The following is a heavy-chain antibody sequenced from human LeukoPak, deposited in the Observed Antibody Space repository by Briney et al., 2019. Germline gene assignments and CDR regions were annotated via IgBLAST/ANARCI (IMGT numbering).Heavy chain of an antibody. V-gene: IGHV3-7*01. CDR3: AREERWGSLPYYYYGMDV. CDR1: GFTFSSYW. Sequence: GGSLRLSCAASGFTFSSYWMSWVRQAPGKGLEWVANIKQDGSEKYYVDSVKGRFTISRDNAKNSLYLQMNSLRAEDTAVYYCAREERWGSLPYYYYGMDVWGQGTTVTVSS. CDR2: IKQDGSEK. J-gene: IGHJ6*02. D-gene: IGHD2-21*01.